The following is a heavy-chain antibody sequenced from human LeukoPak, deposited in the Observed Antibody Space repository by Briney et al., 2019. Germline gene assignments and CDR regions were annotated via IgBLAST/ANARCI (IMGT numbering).Heavy chain of an antibody. CDR1: GFTFDDYA. V-gene: IGHV3-43D*03. Sequence: GGSLRLSCAASGFTFDDYAMHWVRQAPGKGLEWVSLISWDGGSTYYADSVKGRFTISRDNSKNSLYLQMNSLRAEDTALYYCAKGSYDSSGFTFDYWGQGTLVTVSS. D-gene: IGHD3-22*01. CDR3: AKGSYDSSGFTFDY. J-gene: IGHJ4*02. CDR2: ISWDGGST.